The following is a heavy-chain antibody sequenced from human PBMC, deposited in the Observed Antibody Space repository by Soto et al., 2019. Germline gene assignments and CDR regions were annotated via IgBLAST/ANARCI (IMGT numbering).Heavy chain of an antibody. V-gene: IGHV1-2*04. CDR1: GYTFTGYY. D-gene: IGHD4-17*01. J-gene: IGHJ4*02. Sequence: ASVKVSCKASGYTFTGYYMHWVRQAPGQGLEWMGWINPNSGGTNYAQKFQGWVTMTRATSISTAYMELSRLRSDDTAVYYCARTDTRYGDSYYFDYWGQGTLVTVSS. CDR2: INPNSGGT. CDR3: ARTDTRYGDSYYFDY.